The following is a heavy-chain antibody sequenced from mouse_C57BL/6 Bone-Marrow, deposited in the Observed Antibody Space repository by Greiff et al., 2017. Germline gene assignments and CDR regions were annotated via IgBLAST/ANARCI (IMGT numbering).Heavy chain of an antibody. Sequence: QVQLQQSGAELMKPGASVKLSCKATGYTFTGYWIEWVKQRPGHGLEWIAEILPGSGSTNYNEKFKCQGPFSADTSSNTAYLQLSSLTTEDSAIYDCARVRNYFYAMDYWGQGTSVTVS. J-gene: IGHJ4*01. D-gene: IGHD2-1*01. CDR2: ILPGSGST. CDR3: ARVRNYFYAMDY. CDR1: GYTFTGYW. V-gene: IGHV1-9*01.